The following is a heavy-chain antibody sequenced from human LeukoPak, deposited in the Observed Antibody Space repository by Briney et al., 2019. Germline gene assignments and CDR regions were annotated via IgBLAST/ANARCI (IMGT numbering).Heavy chain of an antibody. CDR1: GASFSGYY. D-gene: IGHD3-10*02. J-gene: IGHJ1*01. CDR2: ANESGSA. Sequence: KASETLSLTCAVYGASFSGYYWSWIRQSPGKGLEWIGEANESGSANYNPSLKSRVTISVNTSKDQFSLRLSSVTAADTAVYYCARHASAYVRYFQHWGQGTLVTVSS. CDR3: ARHASAYVRYFQH. V-gene: IGHV4-34*01.